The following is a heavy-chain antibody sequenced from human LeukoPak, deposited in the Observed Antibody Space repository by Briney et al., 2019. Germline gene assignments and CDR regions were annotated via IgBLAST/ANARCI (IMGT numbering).Heavy chain of an antibody. V-gene: IGHV4-30-4*07. CDR1: GGSISSGGYS. Sequence: LSLTCAVSGGSISSGGYSWTWIRQPPGKGLEWIGYIYYSGSTYYHPSLKSRVTISVDTSKNQFSLKLSSVTAADTAVYYCARAPHKYYYDSSGFDNFDYWGQGTLVTVSS. D-gene: IGHD3-22*01. J-gene: IGHJ4*02. CDR3: ARAPHKYYYDSSGFDNFDY. CDR2: IYYSGST.